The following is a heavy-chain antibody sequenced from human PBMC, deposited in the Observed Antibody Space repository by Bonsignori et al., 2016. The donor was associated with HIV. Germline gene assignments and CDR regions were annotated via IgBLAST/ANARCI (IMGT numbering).Heavy chain of an antibody. V-gene: IGHV3-33*06. D-gene: IGHD3-3*01. Sequence: GGSLRLSCAASGFTFSSYGMHWVRQAPGKGLEWVAVIWYDGSNKYYADSVKGRFTISRDNSKNTLYLQMNSLRAEDTAVYYCAKDSGQDDFWSGPPMAIPTKLDYWGQGTLVTVSS. CDR3: AKDSGQDDFWSGPPMAIPTKLDY. CDR1: GFTFSSYG. CDR2: IWYDGSNK. J-gene: IGHJ4*02.